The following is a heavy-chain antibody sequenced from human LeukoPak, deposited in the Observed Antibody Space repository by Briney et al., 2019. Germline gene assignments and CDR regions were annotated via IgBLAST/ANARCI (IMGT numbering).Heavy chain of an antibody. D-gene: IGHD5-18*01. Sequence: GGSLRLSCACSGFTFSSYSLNWVRQAPGKGLEWVATISNSDGNTYYADSVKGGFTISRDNSKNTLYLQMNSLRAEDTAVYYCASGGYSYPYYYYYYMDVWGKGTTVTISS. J-gene: IGHJ6*03. V-gene: IGHV3-23*01. CDR2: ISNSDGNT. CDR1: GFTFSSYS. CDR3: ASGGYSYPYYYYYYMDV.